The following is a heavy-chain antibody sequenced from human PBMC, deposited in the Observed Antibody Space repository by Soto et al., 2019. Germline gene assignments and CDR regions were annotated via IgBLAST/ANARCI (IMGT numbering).Heavy chain of an antibody. CDR2: ISAYNGNT. CDR3: ARGLRPEYCSGGSCYSEAGY. J-gene: IGHJ4*02. D-gene: IGHD2-15*01. Sequence: QVQLVQSGAEVKKPGASVKVSCKASGYTFTSYGISWVRQAPGQGLEWMGWISAYNGNTNYAQKLQGRVTMTTDTPTSTAYMELRSLRSDDTAVYYCARGLRPEYCSGGSCYSEAGYWGQGTLVTVSS. V-gene: IGHV1-18*01. CDR1: GYTFTSYG.